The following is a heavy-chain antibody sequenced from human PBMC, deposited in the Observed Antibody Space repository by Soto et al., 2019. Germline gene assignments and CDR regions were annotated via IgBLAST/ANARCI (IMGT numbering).Heavy chain of an antibody. CDR1: GGSVSSGSYY. CDR2: IYYSGST. V-gene: IGHV4-61*01. Sequence: SETLSLTCTVSGGSVSSGSYYWSWIRQPPGKGLEWIGYIYYSGSTNYNPSLKSRVTISVDTSKNQFSLKLSSVTAADTAVYYCARAKIRYSSSWHNWFDPWGQGTLVTVSS. J-gene: IGHJ5*02. D-gene: IGHD6-13*01. CDR3: ARAKIRYSSSWHNWFDP.